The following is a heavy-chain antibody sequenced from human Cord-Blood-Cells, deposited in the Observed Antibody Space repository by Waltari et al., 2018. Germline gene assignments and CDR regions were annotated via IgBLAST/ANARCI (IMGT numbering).Heavy chain of an antibody. D-gene: IGHD1-20*01. CDR1: AGTFSSHA. Sequence: QVQLVQAGATVRNTGCSVEVSCKASAGTFSSHANRWVRQAPGEGLGWMGGFIPIFGTATYAQKFQGRVTITADESTSTAYMELSSLRSEDTAVYYCAGYNYWYFDLWGRGTLVTVSS. CDR2: FIPIFGTA. V-gene: IGHV1-69*01. CDR3: AGYNYWYFDL. J-gene: IGHJ2*01.